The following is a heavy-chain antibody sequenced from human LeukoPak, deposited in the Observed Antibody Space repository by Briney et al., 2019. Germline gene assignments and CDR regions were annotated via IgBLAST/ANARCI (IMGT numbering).Heavy chain of an antibody. CDR2: INPNSGGT. J-gene: IGHJ1*01. CDR3: ASYCGGDCYSIAEYFQH. V-gene: IGHV1-2*02. CDR1: GYTFTGYY. Sequence: ASVKASCKASGYTFTGYYMHWVRQAPGQGLEWMGWINPNSGGTNYAQKFQGRVTTTRDTSISTAYMELSRLRSDDTAVYYCASYCGGDCYSIAEYFQHWGQGTLVTVSS. D-gene: IGHD2-21*02.